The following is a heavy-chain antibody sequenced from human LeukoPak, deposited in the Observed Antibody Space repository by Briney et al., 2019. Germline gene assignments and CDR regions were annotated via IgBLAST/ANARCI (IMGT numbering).Heavy chain of an antibody. J-gene: IGHJ3*02. Sequence: GGSLRLSCAASGFTFSNYGMHWVRQAPGKGLEWVAFIRYDGSNKYCADSVKGRFTVSRDNTKNTLYLQMNSLRAEDTAVYYCARAHGAFEIWGQGTMVTVSS. V-gene: IGHV3-30*02. CDR2: IRYDGSNK. CDR1: GFTFSNYG. CDR3: ARAHGAFEI.